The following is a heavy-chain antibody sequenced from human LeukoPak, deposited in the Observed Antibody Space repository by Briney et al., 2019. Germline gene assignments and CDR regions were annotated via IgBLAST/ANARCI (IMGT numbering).Heavy chain of an antibody. V-gene: IGHV3-53*01. Sequence: GGSLRLSCAASGFTVSNSYMTRVRQAPDKGLEWVSLTYSAGFTYYPDSVKGRFTISRDIAKNTVFLQMNSLRVEDTAVYYCARGGGHQPTYYQYLDVWGKGTTVTVSS. CDR1: GFTVSNSY. J-gene: IGHJ6*03. CDR3: ARGGGHQPTYYQYLDV. CDR2: TYSAGFT. D-gene: IGHD1-14*01.